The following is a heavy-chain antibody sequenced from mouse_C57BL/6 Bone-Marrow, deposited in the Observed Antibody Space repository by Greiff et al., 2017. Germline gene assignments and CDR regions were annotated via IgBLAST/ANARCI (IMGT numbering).Heavy chain of an antibody. J-gene: IGHJ4*01. D-gene: IGHD4-1*02. Sequence: QVHVKQSGPGLVQPSQSLSITCTVSGFSLTSYGVHWVRQSPGKGLEWLGVIWRGGSTDYNAAFMSRLSITKDNSKGQVFFKMNNLQADDTAIYYCATNWFYYARDYWGQGTSVTVSS. CDR1: GFSLTSYG. CDR2: IWRGGST. CDR3: ATNWFYYARDY. V-gene: IGHV2-5*01.